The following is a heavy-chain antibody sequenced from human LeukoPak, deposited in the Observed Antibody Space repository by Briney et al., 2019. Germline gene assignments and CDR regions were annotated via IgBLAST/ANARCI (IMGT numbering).Heavy chain of an antibody. V-gene: IGHV4-30-4*01. CDR2: IYYSGST. Sequence: SETLSLTCTVSGGSISSGDYYWSWIRQPPGKGLEWIGYIYYSGSTYYNPSLKSRVTISVDTSKNQFSLKLSSVTAADTAVYYCARDGSVGWLQQGFDPWGQGTPVTVSS. D-gene: IGHD5-24*01. CDR1: GGSISSGDYY. J-gene: IGHJ5*02. CDR3: ARDGSVGWLQQGFDP.